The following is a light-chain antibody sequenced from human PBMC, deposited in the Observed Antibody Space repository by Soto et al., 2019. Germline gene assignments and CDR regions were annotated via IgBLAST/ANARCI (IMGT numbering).Light chain of an antibody. Sequence: DIQMTQSPPTLSASVGDRVTITCRASQNIRNYLAWYQQMPGKAPKVLIYGASSLQSGVPSRFSGSGSGTEFTLTISSLQPDDFATYFCQHHNSYSQTFGQGTKVE. J-gene: IGKJ1*01. CDR3: QHHNSYSQT. CDR1: QNIRNY. V-gene: IGKV1-5*01. CDR2: GAS.